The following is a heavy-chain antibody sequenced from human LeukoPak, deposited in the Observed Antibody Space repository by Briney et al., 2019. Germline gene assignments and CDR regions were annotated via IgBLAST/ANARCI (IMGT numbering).Heavy chain of an antibody. V-gene: IGHV5-51*01. D-gene: IGHD5-18*01. CDR2: IYPGDSDT. CDR3: ARHGVDTAMAYYYYYGVDV. Sequence: GESLKISCKGSGYSFTSYWIGWVRQMPGKGLEWMGIIYPGDSDTGYSPSFQGQVTISADKSISTAYLQWSSLKASDTAMYYCARHGVDTAMAYYYYYGVDVWGQGTTVTVSS. J-gene: IGHJ6*02. CDR1: GYSFTSYW.